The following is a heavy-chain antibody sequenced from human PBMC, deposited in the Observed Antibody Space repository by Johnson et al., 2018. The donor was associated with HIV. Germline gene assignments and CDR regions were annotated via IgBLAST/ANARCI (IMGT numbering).Heavy chain of an antibody. CDR3: AKPPSMGADAFDI. CDR1: GFSFSSYD. J-gene: IGHJ3*02. D-gene: IGHD3-16*01. Sequence: QMLLVESGGGVVPPGRSLRVSCGASGFSFSSYDMHWVRQAPGKGLAWVAVMSYDGSNEYYGDSVKGRFNISRDNSKNTLYLQMNRLKTEDTGVYYCAKPPSMGADAFDIWGQGTMVTVSS. CDR2: MSYDGSNE. V-gene: IGHV3-30*18.